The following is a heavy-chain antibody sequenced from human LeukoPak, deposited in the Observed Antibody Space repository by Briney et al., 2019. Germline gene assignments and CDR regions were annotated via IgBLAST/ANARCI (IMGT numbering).Heavy chain of an antibody. V-gene: IGHV1-2*02. J-gene: IGHJ4*02. Sequence: ASVKVSCKTSGYTFIGYYMHWVRQAPGQGLEWMGRINPNSGGTNYAQKFQGRVTMTRDTSISTAYMELSSLRSEDTAVYYCARSLTIFGVVIMSYWGQGTLVTVSS. CDR1: GYTFIGYY. D-gene: IGHD3-3*01. CDR3: ARSLTIFGVVIMSY. CDR2: INPNSGGT.